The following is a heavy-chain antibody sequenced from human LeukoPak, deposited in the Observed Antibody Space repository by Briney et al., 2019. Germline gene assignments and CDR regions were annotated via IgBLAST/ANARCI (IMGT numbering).Heavy chain of an antibody. D-gene: IGHD3-10*01. J-gene: IGHJ4*02. CDR3: ARDYPQLWFGELLPASPLDY. Sequence: ASVKVSCKASGYTFTSYGISWVRQAPGQGLEWMGRIIPILGIANYAQKFQGRVTITADKSTSTAYMELSSLRSEDTAVYYCARDYPQLWFGELLPASPLDYWGQGTLVTVSS. V-gene: IGHV1-69*04. CDR2: IIPILGIA. CDR1: GYTFTSYG.